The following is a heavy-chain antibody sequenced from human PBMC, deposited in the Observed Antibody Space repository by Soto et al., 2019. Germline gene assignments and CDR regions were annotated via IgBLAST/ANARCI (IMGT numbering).Heavy chain of an antibody. CDR3: AKDDSLEWVFPLDA. J-gene: IGHJ5*02. CDR2: ISGGGSDT. V-gene: IGHV3-23*01. Sequence: EVHLLESGGGLVQPGGSLRLSCSASGFTFRSYAMSWVRQAPGKGLEWVSGISGGGSDTYYSDSVRGRFTISRDNSKSTLYLQMNSLRVEDSAVYFCAKDDSLEWVFPLDAWGQGTLVTVSS. CDR1: GFTFRSYA. D-gene: IGHD3-3*01.